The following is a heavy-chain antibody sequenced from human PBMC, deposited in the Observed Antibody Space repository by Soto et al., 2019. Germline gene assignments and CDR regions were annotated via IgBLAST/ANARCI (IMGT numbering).Heavy chain of an antibody. D-gene: IGHD3-22*01. CDR2: IETDGTIT. CDR1: GFTFSTYW. V-gene: IGHV3-74*01. CDR3: ARGGVIVVGLDV. J-gene: IGHJ6*02. Sequence: EVQLVESGGGLVQPGGSLRLSCAGTGFTFSTYWMHWVRQAPGKGLEWVSRIETDGTITGYADSVKGRFTISRDNAKNTLYLQMNSLRAEDTAVYYCARGGVIVVGLDVWGQGTTVTVSS.